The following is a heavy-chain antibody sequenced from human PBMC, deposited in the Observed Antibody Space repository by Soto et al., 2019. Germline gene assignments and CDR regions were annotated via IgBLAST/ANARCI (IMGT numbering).Heavy chain of an antibody. V-gene: IGHV3-21*01. CDR3: ARDGWELPGFAY. D-gene: IGHD1-26*01. CDR2: ISSSSSYI. J-gene: IGHJ4*02. CDR1: GFTFSSYS. Sequence: EVQLVESGGGLVKPGGSLRLSCAASGFTFSSYSMNWVRQAPGKGLEWVSSISSSSSYIYYADSVKGRFTISRDNAKNSLYLQMNSLSAEDTAVYYCARDGWELPGFAYWVQGTLVTVSS.